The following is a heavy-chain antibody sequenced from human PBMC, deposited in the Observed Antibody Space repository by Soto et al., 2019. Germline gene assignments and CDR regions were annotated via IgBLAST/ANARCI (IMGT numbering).Heavy chain of an antibody. CDR2: IKQDGSEK. CDR3: ARVLWIGDPEAYAFDI. CDR1: GFTFSSYW. J-gene: IGHJ3*02. Sequence: GGSLRLSCAASGFTFSSYWMSWVRQAPGKGLEWVANIKQDGSEKYYVDSVKGRFTISRDNAKNSLYLQMNSLRAEDTAVYYCARVLWIGDPEAYAFDIWGQGTMVTVSS. D-gene: IGHD3-10*01. V-gene: IGHV3-7*01.